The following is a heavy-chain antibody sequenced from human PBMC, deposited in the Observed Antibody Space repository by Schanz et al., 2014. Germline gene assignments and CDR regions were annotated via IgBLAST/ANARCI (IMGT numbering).Heavy chain of an antibody. CDR1: GFTFSSNA. Sequence: EVQLLESGGGLVQPGGSLRLSCAASGFTFSSNAMCWVRQAPGKGLEWVSTITSNGGGTYYADSVKGRFTISRDNAKNTLYLQMNSLRVEDTALYYCARDRSNNFDYWGQGTLVTVSS. CDR3: ARDRSNNFDY. CDR2: ITSNGGGT. D-gene: IGHD2-2*01. V-gene: IGHV3-23*01. J-gene: IGHJ4*02.